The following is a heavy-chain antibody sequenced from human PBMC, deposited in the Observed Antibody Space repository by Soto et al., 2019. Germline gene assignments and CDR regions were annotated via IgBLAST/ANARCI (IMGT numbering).Heavy chain of an antibody. Sequence: PGESLKISWKGSGYSFTSYWISWVRQMPGKGLEWMGRIDPSDSYTNYSPSFQGHVTISADKSISTAYLQWSSLKASDTAMYYCAGAGYSGYYYYGMDVWGQGTTVTVSS. CDR1: GYSFTSYW. V-gene: IGHV5-10-1*01. D-gene: IGHD2-15*01. J-gene: IGHJ6*02. CDR2: IDPSDSYT. CDR3: AGAGYSGYYYYGMDV.